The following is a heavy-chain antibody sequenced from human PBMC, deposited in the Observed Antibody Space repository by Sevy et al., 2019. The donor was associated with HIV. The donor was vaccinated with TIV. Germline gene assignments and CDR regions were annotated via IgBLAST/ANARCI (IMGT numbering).Heavy chain of an antibody. CDR3: ARVGSGSPPLDFDY. D-gene: IGHD3-10*01. V-gene: IGHV4-38-2*01. Sequence: SETLSLTCAVSGYSISSGYYWGWIRQPPGKGLEWIGSIYHSGSTYYNPSLKSRVTISVDTSKNQFSLKLSSVTAADTAVYYCARVGSGSPPLDFDYWGQGTLVTVSS. CDR1: GYSISSGYY. CDR2: IYHSGST. J-gene: IGHJ4*02.